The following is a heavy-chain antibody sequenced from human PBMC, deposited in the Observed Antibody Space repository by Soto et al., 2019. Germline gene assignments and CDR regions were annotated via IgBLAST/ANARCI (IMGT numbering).Heavy chain of an antibody. J-gene: IGHJ6*02. CDR1: GGTFSSYA. D-gene: IGHD6-13*01. V-gene: IGHV1-69*06. CDR2: IIPIFGTA. Sequence: QVQLVQSGAEVKKPGSSVKVSCKASGGTFSSYAISWVRQAPGQGLAWMGGIIPIFGTANYAQKFQGRVTITADKSTSTAYMELSSLRSEDTAVYYCASDPYSSSRTVHYYGMDVWGQGTTVTVSS. CDR3: ASDPYSSSRTVHYYGMDV.